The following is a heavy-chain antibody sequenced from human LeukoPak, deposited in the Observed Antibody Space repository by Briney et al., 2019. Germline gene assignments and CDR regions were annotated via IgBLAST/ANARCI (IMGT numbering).Heavy chain of an antibody. Sequence: SETLSLTCTVSSGSVSSSTYFWSWIRQPPGKGLEWIAYIYYSGSTNYNPSLRSRVTISVDTSKNQFSLRLSSMTAADTAVYYCARAPYGDYALDVWGQGTTVTVSS. D-gene: IGHD4-17*01. CDR2: IYYSGST. CDR1: SGSVSSSTYF. CDR3: ARAPYGDYALDV. J-gene: IGHJ6*02. V-gene: IGHV4-61*01.